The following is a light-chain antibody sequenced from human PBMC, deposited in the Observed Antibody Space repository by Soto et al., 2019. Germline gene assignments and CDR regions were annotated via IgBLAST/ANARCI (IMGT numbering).Light chain of an antibody. Sequence: EIVLTQSPATLSLSPGERATLSCGASQSVSSHLAWYQQKPGQAPRLLIYDASNRATGIPARFSGSGSGTDFTLTISSLEPEDFAVYYCQQRSNWPLTLGQGTKVESK. V-gene: IGKV3-11*01. CDR1: QSVSSH. CDR3: QQRSNWPLT. CDR2: DAS. J-gene: IGKJ1*01.